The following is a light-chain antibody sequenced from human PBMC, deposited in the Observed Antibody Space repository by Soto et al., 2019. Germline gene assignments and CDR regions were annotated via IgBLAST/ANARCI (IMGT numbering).Light chain of an antibody. V-gene: IGKV3-15*01. CDR3: QQYSDWLRT. CDR2: GAS. CDR1: QSVSTN. Sequence: EIVMTQSPDTLSVSPGERATLSCRASQSVSTNLAWYQQKPGQAPRLLLYGASTRATGIPARFSGSGCGTEFTLTISSLQSEDFAVYYCQQYSDWLRTFGQGAKVEIK. J-gene: IGKJ1*01.